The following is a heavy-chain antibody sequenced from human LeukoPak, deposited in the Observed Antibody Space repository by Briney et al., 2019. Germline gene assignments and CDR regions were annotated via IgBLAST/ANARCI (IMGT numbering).Heavy chain of an antibody. Sequence: SETLSLTCAVYGGSFSGYYWSCIRQPPGKGLEWIGESKHSGGTNYNPSLKSRVTISVDTSKKQFSLTLTSVTAADTAVYYCARGQWEVRGIIITQLDCWGHGSLVTVSS. CDR3: ARGQWEVRGIIITQLDC. D-gene: IGHD3-10*01. V-gene: IGHV4-34*01. J-gene: IGHJ4*01. CDR2: SKHSGGT. CDR1: GGSFSGYY.